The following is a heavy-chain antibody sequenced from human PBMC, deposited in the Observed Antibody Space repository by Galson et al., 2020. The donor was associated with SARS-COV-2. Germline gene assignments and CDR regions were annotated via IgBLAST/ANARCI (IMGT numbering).Heavy chain of an antibody. Sequence: NSGGSLRLSCAASGLTFSSYSMNWVRQAPGKGLEWVSSISSSSSYINYADSVKGRFTISRDNAKNSLYLQMNSLRAEDTAVYYCARGPLAYGDYVPGGNFDYWGQGTLVTVSS. V-gene: IGHV3-21*01. D-gene: IGHD4-17*01. CDR1: GLTFSSYS. J-gene: IGHJ4*02. CDR2: ISSSSSYI. CDR3: ARGPLAYGDYVPGGNFDY.